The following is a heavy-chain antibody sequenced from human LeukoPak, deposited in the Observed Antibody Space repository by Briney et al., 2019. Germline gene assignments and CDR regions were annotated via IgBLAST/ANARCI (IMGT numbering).Heavy chain of an antibody. CDR3: ARRRVCSGGSCGAFDI. CDR2: IYTSGST. D-gene: IGHD2-15*01. CDR1: GVSISSYY. V-gene: IGHV4-4*07. Sequence: SETLSLTCTVSGVSISSYYWSWIRQPAGKGLEWIGRIYTSGSTNYNPSLKSRVTMSVDTSKNQFSLKLSSETAADTAVYYCARRRVCSGGSCGAFDIWGQGTMVTVSS. J-gene: IGHJ3*02.